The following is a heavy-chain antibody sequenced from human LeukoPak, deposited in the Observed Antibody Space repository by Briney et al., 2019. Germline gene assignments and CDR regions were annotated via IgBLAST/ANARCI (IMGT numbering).Heavy chain of an antibody. CDR2: IGIGGST. D-gene: IGHD3-22*01. J-gene: IGHJ3*02. Sequence: GGSLRLSCAASGFTVSDYAMSWVRQAPGKGLEWVSRIGIGGSTAYADSVRGRFTISRDTSKSTLYLQMTSLSAEDTAVYYCARKFYYAASGHYYDVLNIWGQGTMVTVSS. CDR1: GFTVSDYA. V-gene: IGHV3-23*01. CDR3: ARKFYYAASGHYYDVLNI.